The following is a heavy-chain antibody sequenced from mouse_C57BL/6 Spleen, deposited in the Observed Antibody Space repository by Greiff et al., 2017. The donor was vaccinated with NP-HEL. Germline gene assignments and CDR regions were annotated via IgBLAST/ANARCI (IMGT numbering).Heavy chain of an antibody. V-gene: IGHV1-82*01. CDR2: IYPGDGDT. Sequence: QVQLQQSGPELVKPGASVKISCKASGYAFSSSWMNWVKQRPGKGLEWIGRIYPGDGDTNYNGKFKGKATLTADKASSTAYRQLSSLTSEDAAVYFGAREDGYCFDYWGQGTTLTVSS. CDR1: GYAFSSSW. CDR3: AREDGYCFDY. D-gene: IGHD2-3*01. J-gene: IGHJ2*01.